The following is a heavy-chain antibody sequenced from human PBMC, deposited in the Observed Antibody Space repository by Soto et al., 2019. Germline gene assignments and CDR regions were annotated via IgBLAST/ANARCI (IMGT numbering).Heavy chain of an antibody. V-gene: IGHV4-31*03. J-gene: IGHJ3*02. CDR2: IYYSGRT. Sequence: QVQLQESGPGMVKPSQTLSLTCTVSGGAISSGGYYWSWIRQHPGKGLEWIGYIYYSGRTYYNPYLKTGVTTPLDTSKNQYSLKLSSGTAAATDEYYCARLDIWGQGTMVTISS. CDR3: ARLDI. CDR1: GGAISSGGYY.